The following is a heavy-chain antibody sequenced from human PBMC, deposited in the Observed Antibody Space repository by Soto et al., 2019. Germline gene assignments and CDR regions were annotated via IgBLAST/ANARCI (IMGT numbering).Heavy chain of an antibody. CDR2: ISGSGGST. V-gene: IGHV3-23*01. D-gene: IGHD3-9*01. J-gene: IGHJ4*02. CDR3: AKLGPDYDILTGAPNFDY. Sequence: GGSLRLSCAASGFTFSSYAMSWVRQAPGKGLEWVSAISGSGGSTCYADSVKGRFTISRDNSKNTLYPQMNSLRAEDTAVYYCAKLGPDYDILTGAPNFDYWGQGTLVTVSS. CDR1: GFTFSSYA.